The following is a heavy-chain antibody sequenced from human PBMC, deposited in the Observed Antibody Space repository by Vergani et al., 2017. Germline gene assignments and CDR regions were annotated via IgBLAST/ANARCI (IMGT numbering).Heavy chain of an antibody. V-gene: IGHV1-8*01. CDR1: GYTFTSYD. Sequence: QVQLVQSGAAVKKPGASVKVSCKASGYTFTSYDINWVRQATGQGLEWMGWMNPNSGNTGYAQKFQGRVTMTRNTSISTAYMELSSLRSEDTAVYYCARRVEDLRQKWIQLWPDTNYYYYGMDVWGQGTTVTVSS. CDR3: ARRVEDLRQKWIQLWPDTNYYYYGMDV. J-gene: IGHJ6*02. D-gene: IGHD5-18*01. CDR2: MNPNSGNT.